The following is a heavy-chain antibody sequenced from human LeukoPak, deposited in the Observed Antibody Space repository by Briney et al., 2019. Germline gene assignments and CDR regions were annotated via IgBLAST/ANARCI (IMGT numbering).Heavy chain of an antibody. Sequence: GASVKVSCKASGGTFSSYAIGWVRQAPGQGLEWMGGIIPIFGTANYAQKFQGRVTITADESTSTAYMELSSLRSEDTAVYYCARNDFWSGGGYYGMDVWGQGTTVTVSS. CDR2: IIPIFGTA. J-gene: IGHJ6*02. CDR1: GGTFSSYA. CDR3: ARNDFWSGGGYYGMDV. V-gene: IGHV1-69*13. D-gene: IGHD3-3*01.